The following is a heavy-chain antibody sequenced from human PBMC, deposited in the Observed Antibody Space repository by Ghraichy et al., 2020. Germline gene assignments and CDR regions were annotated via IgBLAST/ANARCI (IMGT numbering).Heavy chain of an antibody. CDR2: IYWDDDK. CDR1: GFSLRINGMG. CDR3: ARVYASGWYRSYDP. Sequence: SGPTLVKPTQTLTLTCTFSGFSLRINGMGVGWIRQPSGKALEWLAVIYWDDDKRYSPSLKTRLTITKDTSKNQVVLTLTDMDPIDTGTYFCARVYASGWYRSYDPWCQGTLVTVSS. J-gene: IGHJ5*02. V-gene: IGHV2-5*02. D-gene: IGHD6-19*01.